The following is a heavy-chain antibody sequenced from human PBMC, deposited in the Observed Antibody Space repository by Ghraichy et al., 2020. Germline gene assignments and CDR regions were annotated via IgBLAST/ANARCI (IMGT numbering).Heavy chain of an antibody. D-gene: IGHD3-10*01. J-gene: IGHJ6*02. CDR1: GFTFSSYS. CDR2: ISSSSSTI. CDR3: ARDGTMVRVKNYYGMDV. V-gene: IGHV3-48*02. Sequence: GGSLRLSCAASGFTFSSYSMNWVRQAPGKGLEWVSYISSSSSTIYYADSVKGRFTISRDNAKNSLYLQMNSLRDEDTAVYYCARDGTMVRVKNYYGMDVWGQGTTVTVSS.